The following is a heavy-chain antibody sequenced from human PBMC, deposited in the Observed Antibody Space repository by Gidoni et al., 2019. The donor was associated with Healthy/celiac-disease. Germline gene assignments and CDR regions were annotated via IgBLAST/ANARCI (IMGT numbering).Heavy chain of an antibody. V-gene: IGHV3-73*02. CDR3: TRLGYGDYGDYFDY. CDR2: IRSKANSYAT. D-gene: IGHD4-17*01. Sequence: EVQLVESGGGLVQPGGSLKLSCAASGFPFSGYAMHWVRQASGKGLGWVGRIRSKANSYATEYAASVKGRFTISRDDSKNTAYLQMNSLKTEDTAVYYCTRLGYGDYGDYFDYWGQGTLVTVSS. CDR1: GFPFSGYA. J-gene: IGHJ4*02.